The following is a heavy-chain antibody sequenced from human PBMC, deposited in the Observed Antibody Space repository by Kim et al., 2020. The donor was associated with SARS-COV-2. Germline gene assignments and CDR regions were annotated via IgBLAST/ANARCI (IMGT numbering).Heavy chain of an antibody. CDR1: GFTFSSYA. J-gene: IGHJ4*02. Sequence: GGSLRLSCAASGFTFSSYAMHWVRQAPGKGLEWVAVISYDGSNKYYADSVKGRFTISRDNSKNTLYLQMNSLRAEDTAVYYCAREGGSGSYYRPLDYWGQGTLVTVSS. D-gene: IGHD3-10*01. CDR2: ISYDGSNK. CDR3: AREGGSGSYYRPLDY. V-gene: IGHV3-30*04.